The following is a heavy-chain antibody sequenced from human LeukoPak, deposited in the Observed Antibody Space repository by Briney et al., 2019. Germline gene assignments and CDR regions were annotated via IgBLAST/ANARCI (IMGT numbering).Heavy chain of an antibody. CDR1: GYTFTIYY. Sequence: GASVKVFCKASGYTFTIYYMHGVRQALGQGLEEMGIINPTTGDKPYAQKFRGRLTMTRDMSTSSVYMELSSLTSEDTAVFYCARYGFSAVWQGGWHAFDIWGQGTVVTVSS. CDR3: ARYGFSAVWQGGWHAFDI. J-gene: IGHJ3*02. CDR2: INPTTGDK. D-gene: IGHD2-15*01. V-gene: IGHV1-46*01.